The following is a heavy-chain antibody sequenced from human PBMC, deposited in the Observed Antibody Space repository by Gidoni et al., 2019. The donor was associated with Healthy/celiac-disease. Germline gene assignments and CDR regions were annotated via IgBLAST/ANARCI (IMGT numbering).Heavy chain of an antibody. CDR2: IYPGDSDT. V-gene: IGHV5-51*01. Sequence: EVQLVPSGAEVQKPGASLKISCKGSGFSFTSYWIGWVRQMPGKGLEWMGIIYPGDSDTRYSPAFQGQVTISADKSISTAYLQWSSLKASDTAMYYCARQKQQLVRSGRGSGWFDPWGQGTLVTVSS. J-gene: IGHJ5*02. CDR1: GFSFTSYW. D-gene: IGHD6-13*01. CDR3: ARQKQQLVRSGRGSGWFDP.